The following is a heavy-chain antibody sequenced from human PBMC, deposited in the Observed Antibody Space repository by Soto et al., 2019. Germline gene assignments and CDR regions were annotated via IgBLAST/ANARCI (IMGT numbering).Heavy chain of an antibody. CDR1: GGSISSSNW. D-gene: IGHD6-19*01. CDR3: ARDRVAAPWYYFDF. Sequence: SETLSLTCVVSGGSISSSNWWSWVRQPPGKGLEWIGEIYHRGNIDYNPSLKSRVTISVDKSKNQFSLNLRSVTAADTAVYYCARDRVAAPWYYFDFWGQGTLVTVSS. CDR2: IYHRGNI. J-gene: IGHJ4*02. V-gene: IGHV4-4*02.